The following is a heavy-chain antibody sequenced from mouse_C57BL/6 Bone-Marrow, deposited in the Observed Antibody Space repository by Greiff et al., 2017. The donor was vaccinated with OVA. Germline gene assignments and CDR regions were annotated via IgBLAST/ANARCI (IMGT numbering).Heavy chain of an antibody. D-gene: IGHD6-1*01. V-gene: IGHV14-4*01. CDR2: IDPENGDT. CDR3: LQRGYAMDY. Sequence: EVKLMESGAELVRPGASVKLSCTASGFNIKDDYMHWVKQRPEQGLEWIGWIDPENGDTEYASKFQGKATITADTSSNTAYLQLSSLTSEDTAVYSCLQRGYAMDYRGQGTSVTVSS. J-gene: IGHJ4*01. CDR1: GFNIKDDY.